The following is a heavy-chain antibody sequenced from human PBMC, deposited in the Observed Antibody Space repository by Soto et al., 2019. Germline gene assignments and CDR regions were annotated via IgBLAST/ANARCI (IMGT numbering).Heavy chain of an antibody. CDR1: GFSLTTSQVV. D-gene: IGHD2-15*01. CDR2: VYWNDDK. J-gene: IGHJ4*02. CDR3: AHLNTRGYYFDS. V-gene: IGHV2-5*01. Sequence: QITLKEPGPTLVKPTQTLTLTCTFSGFSLTTSQVVGGGFLQPPGKALEGLAHVYWNDDKYYSLSLKSRLTIIKDTSKSQVVLTMTNMDPVDTATYYCAHLNTRGYYFDSWGQGALITVSS.